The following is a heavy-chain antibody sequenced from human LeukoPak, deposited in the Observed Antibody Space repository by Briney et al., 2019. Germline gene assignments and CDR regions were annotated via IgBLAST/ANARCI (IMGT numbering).Heavy chain of an antibody. Sequence: GASVKVSCKASGYTFTSYDINWVRQATGQGLEWMGWMNPNSGNTGYAQKFQGRVTMTRDTSISTAYMELSRLRSDDTAVYYCASTGAAAGYYYYYGMDVWGQGTTVTVSS. CDR3: ASTGAAAGYYYYYGMDV. D-gene: IGHD6-13*01. V-gene: IGHV1-8*01. CDR1: GYTFTSYD. CDR2: MNPNSGNT. J-gene: IGHJ6*02.